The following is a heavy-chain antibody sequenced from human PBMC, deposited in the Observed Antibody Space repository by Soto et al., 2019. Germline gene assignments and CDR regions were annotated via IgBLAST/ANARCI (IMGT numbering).Heavy chain of an antibody. J-gene: IGHJ4*02. Sequence: EVQLVESGGGLVKPGGSLRLSCAASGFTFSSYSMNWVRQAPGKGLEWVSSISSSSSYIYYADSVKGRFTISRDNAKNSLYRQMNSLRAEDTAVYYCAADGYSSGWVNFDYWGQGTLVTVSS. CDR3: AADGYSSGWVNFDY. D-gene: IGHD6-19*01. V-gene: IGHV3-21*01. CDR1: GFTFSSYS. CDR2: ISSSSSYI.